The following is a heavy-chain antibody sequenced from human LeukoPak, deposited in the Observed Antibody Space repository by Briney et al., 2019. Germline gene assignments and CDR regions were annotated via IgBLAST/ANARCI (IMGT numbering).Heavy chain of an antibody. J-gene: IGHJ4*02. Sequence: ASVKVSCKVSGYTLTELSMHWVRQAPGKGLEWMGGFDPEDGETIYAQKFQGRVTMTEDTSTDTAYMELRSLRSEDTAVYYCASNLGAYIGYDKGAPDFNYCGQGTLVTVSS. D-gene: IGHD5-12*01. CDR1: GYTLTELS. CDR2: FDPEDGET. CDR3: ASNLGAYIGYDKGAPDFNY. V-gene: IGHV1-24*01.